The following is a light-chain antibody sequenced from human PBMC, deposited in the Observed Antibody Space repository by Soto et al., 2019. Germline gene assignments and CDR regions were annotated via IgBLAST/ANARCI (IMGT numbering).Light chain of an antibody. Sequence: DIQMTQSPSSLSASVGDRVTITCRASQGISNYLAWYQQKPGKVPKLLMYAATTLESGVPSRFSGSGSGTDFTLTISSLQPEDVATYYCQKYNSAPWTFGQGTKVEIK. J-gene: IGKJ1*01. CDR1: QGISNY. V-gene: IGKV1-27*01. CDR3: QKYNSAPWT. CDR2: AAT.